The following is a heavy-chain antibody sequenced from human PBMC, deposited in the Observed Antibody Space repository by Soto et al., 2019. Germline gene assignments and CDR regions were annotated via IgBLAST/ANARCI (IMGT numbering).Heavy chain of an antibody. V-gene: IGHV4-30-4*01. D-gene: IGHD2-15*01. CDR3: ARDQGMGAAAPSV. CDR2: IYYSGST. CDR1: HSSKSKGECY. J-gene: IGHJ4*02. Sequence: PTCTFLHSSKSKGECYWILISQPPGKGLEWIGYIYYSGSTYYNPSLKSRVTISVDTSKNQFSLKLSSVTAADTAVYYCARDQGMGAAAPSVWGQGTLVTVSS.